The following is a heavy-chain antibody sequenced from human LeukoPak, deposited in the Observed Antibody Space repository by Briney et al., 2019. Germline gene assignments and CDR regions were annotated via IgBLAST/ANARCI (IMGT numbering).Heavy chain of an antibody. J-gene: IGHJ4*02. V-gene: IGHV4-34*01. Sequence: SETLSLTCAVYGGSFSGYYWSWIRQPPGKGLEWIGEINHSGSTNYNPSLKSRVTISVDTSKNQFSLKLSSVTAADTAVYYCARGRGYSYGWSQGTLVTVSS. CDR1: GGSFSGYY. D-gene: IGHD5-18*01. CDR2: INHSGST. CDR3: ARGRGYSYG.